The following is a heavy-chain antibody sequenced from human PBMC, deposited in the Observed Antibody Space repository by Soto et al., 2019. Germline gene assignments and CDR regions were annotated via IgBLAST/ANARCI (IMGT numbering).Heavy chain of an antibody. CDR1: GGTFSSYA. J-gene: IGHJ6*02. D-gene: IGHD5-18*01. CDR2: IIPIFGTA. Sequence: SVKVSCKASGGTFSSYAISWVRQAPGQGLEWMGGIIPIFGTANYAQKFQSRVTITADESTSTAYMELSSLRSEGTAVYYCARDRGYSYGTNYYYYGMDVWGQGTTVTVSS. V-gene: IGHV1-69*13. CDR3: ARDRGYSYGTNYYYYGMDV.